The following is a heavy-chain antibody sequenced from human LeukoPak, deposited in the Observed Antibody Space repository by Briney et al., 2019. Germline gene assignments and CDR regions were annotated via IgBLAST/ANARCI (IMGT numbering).Heavy chain of an antibody. V-gene: IGHV1-2*02. J-gene: IGHJ6*02. CDR2: INPNSGGT. Sequence: ASVKVSCKASGYTFTGYYMHWVRQAPGQGLEWMGWINPNSGGTNYAQKFQGRVTVTRDTSISTAYMELSRLRSDDTAVYYCARVTVYCSGGSCLRNYYYYYGMDVWGQGTTVTVSS. D-gene: IGHD2-15*01. CDR1: GYTFTGYY. CDR3: ARVTVYCSGGSCLRNYYYYYGMDV.